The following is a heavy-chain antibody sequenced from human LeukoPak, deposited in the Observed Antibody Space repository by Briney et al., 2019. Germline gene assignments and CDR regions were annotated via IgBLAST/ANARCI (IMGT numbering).Heavy chain of an antibody. CDR1: GYSFTSYW. Sequence: GGSLQISCKGSGYSFTSYWVGWVRRMPGKGLEWMGIIYPGDSDTRYSPSFQGQVTISADKSISTAYLQWSSLKASDAAMYYCAIPLDRSGYDLDYWGQGTLVTVSS. V-gene: IGHV5-51*01. CDR2: IYPGDSDT. D-gene: IGHD5-12*01. CDR3: AIPLDRSGYDLDY. J-gene: IGHJ4*02.